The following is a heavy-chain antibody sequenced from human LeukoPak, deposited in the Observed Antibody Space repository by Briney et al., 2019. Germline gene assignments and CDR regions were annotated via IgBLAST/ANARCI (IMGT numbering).Heavy chain of an antibody. V-gene: IGHV1-18*01. CDR1: GYTFTSYG. J-gene: IGHJ4*02. Sequence: ATVKVSCKASGYTFTSYGISWVRQAPGQGLEWMGWISAYNGNTNYAQKLQGRVTMTTDTSTSTAHMELRSLRSDDTAVYYCAREESGSSQSPFDYWGQGTLVTVSS. D-gene: IGHD1-26*01. CDR2: ISAYNGNT. CDR3: AREESGSSQSPFDY.